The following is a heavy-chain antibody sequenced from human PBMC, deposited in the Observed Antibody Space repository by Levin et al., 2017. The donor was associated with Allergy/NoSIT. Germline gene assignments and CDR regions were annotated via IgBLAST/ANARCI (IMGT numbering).Heavy chain of an antibody. Sequence: LPGGSLRLSCAVSGFTFSSNGMTWVRQAPGKGLEWVSSISRTGSRTYYADSVKGRFTISRDNSKNTLSLQMNSLRAEDTAVYHCASGYSSSYYSFVYWGQGTLVTVSS. V-gene: IGHV3-23*01. J-gene: IGHJ4*02. CDR1: GFTFSSNG. CDR2: ISRTGSRT. CDR3: ASGYSSSYYSFVY. D-gene: IGHD1-26*01.